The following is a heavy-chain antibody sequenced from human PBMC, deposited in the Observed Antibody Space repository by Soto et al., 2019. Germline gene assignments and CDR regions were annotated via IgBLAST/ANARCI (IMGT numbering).Heavy chain of an antibody. CDR1: GGTFSKYA. D-gene: IGHD3-22*01. CDR2: IIPMFGTP. Sequence: QVQLVQSGAELKKPGSSMKVSCKASGGTFSKYAISWVRQAPGQGLEWLGGIIPMFGTPNYAQKFQGRATISADESTTSASLELSSLRSADTAVYSCARALRDRNFYHGLAVWGQGTTVTVS. CDR3: ARALRDRNFYHGLAV. J-gene: IGHJ6*02. V-gene: IGHV1-69*01.